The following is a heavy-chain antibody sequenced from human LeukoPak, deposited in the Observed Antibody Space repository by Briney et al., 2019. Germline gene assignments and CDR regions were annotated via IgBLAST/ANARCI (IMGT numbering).Heavy chain of an antibody. CDR1: GFTFNNYG. J-gene: IGHJ6*03. V-gene: IGHV3-21*01. CDR2: ISSSSSYI. Sequence: GGSLRLSCAASGFTFNNYGMNWVRQAPGKGLEWVSSISSSSSYIYYADSVKGRFTISRDNAKNSLYLQMNSLRAEDTAVYYCAREYGDYEYYYYYYMDVWGKGTTVTISS. D-gene: IGHD4-17*01. CDR3: AREYGDYEYYYYYYMDV.